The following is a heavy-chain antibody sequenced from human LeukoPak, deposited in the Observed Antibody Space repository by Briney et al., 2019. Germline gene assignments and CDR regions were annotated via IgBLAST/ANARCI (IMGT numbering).Heavy chain of an antibody. V-gene: IGHV1-18*01. D-gene: IGHD3-22*01. CDR3: ARAYYYDSSGYFNY. CDR1: GYTFTSYG. Sequence: ASVKVSCKASGYTFTSYGISWVRQAPGQGLEWMGWISAYNGNTNYAQKLQGRVTMTTDTSTSTAYMELRSLRSDDTAVYYCARAYYYDSSGYFNYWGQGTLVTVSS. J-gene: IGHJ4*02. CDR2: ISAYNGNT.